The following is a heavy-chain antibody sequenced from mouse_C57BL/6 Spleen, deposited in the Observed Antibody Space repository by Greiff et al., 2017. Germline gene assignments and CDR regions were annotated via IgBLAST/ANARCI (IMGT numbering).Heavy chain of an antibody. CDR2: IYPGDGNT. Sequence: QVQLQQSGPELVTPGDSVKISCTVSGYAFSSSWMNWVKQRPGKGLEWIGRIYPGDGNTNYHGKIKGKVTLTADKASSTAYMQLSSLTSEDSAVYFCARGVYYGSSGFDYWGQGTTLTVSS. J-gene: IGHJ2*01. V-gene: IGHV1-82*01. CDR3: ARGVYYGSSGFDY. CDR1: GYAFSSSW. D-gene: IGHD1-1*01.